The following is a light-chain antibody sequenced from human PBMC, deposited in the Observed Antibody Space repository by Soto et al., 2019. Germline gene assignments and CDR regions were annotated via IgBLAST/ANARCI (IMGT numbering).Light chain of an antibody. CDR3: QQYGSSPPIT. Sequence: EIVLTQSPGTLSLSPGERATLSCRASQTVNSSYLAWYQRKPGQAPRLLIYHASSRATGIPDRFSGSGSGTDFTLTISRLEPEDFAVYYCQQYGSSPPITFGQGTRLEIK. V-gene: IGKV3-20*01. CDR2: HAS. CDR1: QTVNSSY. J-gene: IGKJ5*01.